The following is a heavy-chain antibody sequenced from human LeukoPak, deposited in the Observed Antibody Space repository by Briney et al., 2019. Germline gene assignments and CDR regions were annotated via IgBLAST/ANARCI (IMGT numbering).Heavy chain of an antibody. Sequence: GSLRLPCPASGFTFSRYWMSWVRQAPGKGLEWVANIKQDGSEKYYVDSVKGRFTISRDNAKNSLYLQMNSLRAEDTAVYYCARDFVAGCTDYWGQGTLVTVSS. V-gene: IGHV3-7*01. D-gene: IGHD2-21*01. CDR2: IKQDGSEK. J-gene: IGHJ4*02. CDR1: GFTFSRYW. CDR3: ARDFVAGCTDY.